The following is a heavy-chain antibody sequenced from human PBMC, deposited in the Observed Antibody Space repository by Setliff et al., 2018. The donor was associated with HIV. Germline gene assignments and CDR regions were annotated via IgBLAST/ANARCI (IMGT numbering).Heavy chain of an antibody. CDR2: IYYSGST. Sequence: SETLSLTCTVSGGSFSSGGYYWSWIRQLPGKGLEWIGYIYYSGSTYYNPSLKSRVTISVDTSKNQFSLKLSSVTAADTAVYYCARGGSGYLYYFDYWGQGTLVTVSS. CDR3: ARGGSGYLYYFDY. CDR1: GGSFSSGGYY. V-gene: IGHV4-61*08. J-gene: IGHJ4*02. D-gene: IGHD5-12*01.